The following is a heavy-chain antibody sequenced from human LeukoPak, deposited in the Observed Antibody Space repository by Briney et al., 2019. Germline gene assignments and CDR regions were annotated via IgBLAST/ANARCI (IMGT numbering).Heavy chain of an antibody. CDR1: GGSFSGYY. V-gene: IGHV4-34*01. Sequence: SETLSLTCAVYGGSFSGYYWSWIRQPPGKGLEWIGEINHSRSTSYNPSLKSRVTISVDTSKNQFSLKLNSVTAADTAVYYCARRHTIFGVVTKYYFDYWGQGTLVTVSS. D-gene: IGHD3-3*01. CDR2: INHSRST. J-gene: IGHJ4*02. CDR3: ARRHTIFGVVTKYYFDY.